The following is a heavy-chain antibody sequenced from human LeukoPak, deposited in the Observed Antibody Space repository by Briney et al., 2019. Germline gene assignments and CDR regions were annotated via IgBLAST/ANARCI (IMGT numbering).Heavy chain of an antibody. V-gene: IGHV3-15*01. Sequence: GGSLRLSCAASGFTFSNAWMSWVRQAPGKGLEWVGRIKSKTDGGTTDYAALVKGRFTISRDDSKNTLYLQMNSLKTEDTAVYYCTTGTEYSSSSGNYWGQGTLVTVSS. D-gene: IGHD6-6*01. CDR3: TTGTEYSSSSGNY. CDR1: GFTFSNAW. J-gene: IGHJ4*02. CDR2: IKSKTDGGTT.